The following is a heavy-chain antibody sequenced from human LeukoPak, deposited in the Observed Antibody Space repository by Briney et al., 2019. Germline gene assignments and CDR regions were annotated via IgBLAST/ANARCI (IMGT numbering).Heavy chain of an antibody. Sequence: PSETLSLTCTVSGGSISSYYWSWIRQPPGKGLEWIGYIYYSGSTNYNPSLKSRVTISVDTSKNQFSLKLSSVTAADTAVYYCAIGGIQLGGLDYWGQGTLVTVSS. D-gene: IGHD5-18*01. CDR3: AIGGIQLGGLDY. CDR2: IYYSGST. V-gene: IGHV4-59*01. CDR1: GGSISSYY. J-gene: IGHJ4*02.